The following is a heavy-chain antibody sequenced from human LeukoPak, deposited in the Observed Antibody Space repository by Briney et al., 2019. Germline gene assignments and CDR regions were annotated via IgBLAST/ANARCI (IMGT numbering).Heavy chain of an antibody. CDR2: ISTNHGNT. D-gene: IGHD6-19*01. V-gene: IGHV1-18*01. J-gene: IGHJ4*02. CDR1: GYTFTNYG. Sequence: ASVKVSCKASGYTFTNYGITWVWQAPGQGLEWMGWISTNHGNTNYAQKIQGRVTMTTDTSTSTAYMELRNLRSDDTAMYYCARDQIRQGLPGYWGQGTLVTVSS. CDR3: ARDQIRQGLPGY.